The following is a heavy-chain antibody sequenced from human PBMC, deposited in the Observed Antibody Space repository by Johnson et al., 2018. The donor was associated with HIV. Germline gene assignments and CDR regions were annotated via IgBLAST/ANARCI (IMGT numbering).Heavy chain of an antibody. J-gene: IGHJ3*02. CDR3: ARSVNAGRPFDI. D-gene: IGHD2-8*01. CDR2: ISGSDGAI. Sequence: MQLVESGGGWVQPGGSLSLSCAASGFTFSDSYMNWIRQAPGKGLEWVSYISGSDGAIWYADSVKGRFTVSRDNAKNSFYLQMNSLRAEDTAVYYCARSVNAGRPFDIWGQGTLVTVSS. CDR1: GFTFSDSY. V-gene: IGHV3-11*04.